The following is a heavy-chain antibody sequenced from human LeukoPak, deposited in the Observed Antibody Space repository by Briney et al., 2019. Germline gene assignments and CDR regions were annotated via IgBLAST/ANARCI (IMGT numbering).Heavy chain of an antibody. CDR3: AGSLSSSSPLMDV. Sequence: GSSVKVSCKASGGTFSSYAISWLRQAPGQGLEWMGGIIPIFGTANCAQKFQGRVTITADESTSTAYMELSSLRSEDTAVYYCAGSLSSSSPLMDVWGKGTTVTVSS. V-gene: IGHV1-69*01. CDR1: GGTFSSYA. CDR2: IIPIFGTA. J-gene: IGHJ6*03. D-gene: IGHD6-6*01.